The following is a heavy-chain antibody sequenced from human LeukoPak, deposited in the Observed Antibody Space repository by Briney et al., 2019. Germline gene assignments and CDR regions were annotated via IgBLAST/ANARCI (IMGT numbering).Heavy chain of an antibody. Sequence: SETLSLTCSVSGGSISSSSYYWGWIRQPPGKGLEWIGSIYYSGNTYYNPSLKSRVTISVDTSKNQLSLKLRPVTAADTAVYYCARHNGDYTTYIHYWGQGTLVTVSS. J-gene: IGHJ4*02. V-gene: IGHV4-39*01. CDR2: IYYSGNT. D-gene: IGHD4-17*01. CDR1: GGSISSSSYY. CDR3: ARHNGDYTTYIHY.